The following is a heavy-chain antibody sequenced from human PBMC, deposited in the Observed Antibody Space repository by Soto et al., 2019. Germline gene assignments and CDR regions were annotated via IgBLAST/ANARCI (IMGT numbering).Heavy chain of an antibody. J-gene: IGHJ3*02. CDR1: GYSISSGYY. CDR3: ARATVTTFAFDI. V-gene: IGHV4-38-2*01. CDR2: IYHSGST. Sequence: SETLSLTCAVSGYSISSGYYWGWIRQPPGKGLEWIGSIYHSGSTYYNPSLKSRVTISVDTSKNQFSLKLSSVTAADTAVYYCARATVTTFAFDIWGQGTVVTVSS. D-gene: IGHD4-17*01.